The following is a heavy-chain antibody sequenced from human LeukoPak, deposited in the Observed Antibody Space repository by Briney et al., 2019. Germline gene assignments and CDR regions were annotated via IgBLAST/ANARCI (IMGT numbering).Heavy chain of an antibody. CDR2: IYSGGST. CDR3: TRAPANGDDY. V-gene: IGHV3-53*01. D-gene: IGHD1-1*01. CDR1: GFTIRTNY. Sequence: GGSLRLSCAASGFTIRTNYMSWVRQAPGKGLEWVSVIYSGGSTFYADSVRGRFTISRDNSKNTLYLQMNSLSAEDTAVYYCTRAPANGDDYWGQGTLVTVSS. J-gene: IGHJ4*02.